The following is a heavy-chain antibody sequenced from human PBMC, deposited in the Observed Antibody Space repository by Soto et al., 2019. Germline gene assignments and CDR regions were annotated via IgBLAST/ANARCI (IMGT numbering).Heavy chain of an antibody. V-gene: IGHV3-30-3*01. CDR3: ARDRVAVAGKGGVDY. Sequence: QVQLVESGGGVVQPGRSLRLSCAASGFTFSSYAMHWVRQAPGKGLEWVAVISYDGSNKYYADSVKGRFTISRDNSTNTLYLQMNSLRAEDTAVYYCARDRVAVAGKGGVDYWGQGTLVTVSS. D-gene: IGHD6-19*01. CDR1: GFTFSSYA. J-gene: IGHJ4*02. CDR2: ISYDGSNK.